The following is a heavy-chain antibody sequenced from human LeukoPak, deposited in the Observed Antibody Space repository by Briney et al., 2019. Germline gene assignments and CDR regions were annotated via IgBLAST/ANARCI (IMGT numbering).Heavy chain of an antibody. Sequence: PGGSLRLSCAASGFTFDDYAMHWVQQAPGKGLEWVSGISWNSGSIGYADSVKGRFTISRDNAKNSLYLQMNSLRAEDTALYYCAKDLDYWGQGTLVTVSS. V-gene: IGHV3-9*01. CDR3: AKDLDY. CDR1: GFTFDDYA. J-gene: IGHJ4*02. CDR2: ISWNSGSI.